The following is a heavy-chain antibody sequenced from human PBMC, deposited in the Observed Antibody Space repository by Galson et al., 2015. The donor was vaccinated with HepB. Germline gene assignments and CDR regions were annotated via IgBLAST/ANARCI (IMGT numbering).Heavy chain of an antibody. CDR2: MYSGGTR. CDR1: GFTVSTNY. Sequence: SLRLSCAASGFTVSTNYMSWVRQAPGKRLEWVSVMYSGGTRYYADSVRGRFTVSRDNSKNTLSLQMNSLRAEDTAVYYCAREEYNYGYDFWGQGTLVTVSS. D-gene: IGHD5-18*01. CDR3: AREEYNYGYDF. V-gene: IGHV3-66*01. J-gene: IGHJ4*02.